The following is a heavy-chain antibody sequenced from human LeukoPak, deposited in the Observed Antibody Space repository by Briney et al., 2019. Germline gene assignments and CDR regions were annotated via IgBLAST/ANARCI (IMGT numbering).Heavy chain of an antibody. D-gene: IGHD3-10*01. V-gene: IGHV4-31*03. Sequence: PSQTLSLTCTVSGGSISSGGYYWRWLRQHPGKGLEWIGYIYYSGSTYYNPSLKSRVTISVDTSKNQFSLKLSSVTAADTAVYYCARDHYYGSGSYRSGFDYWGQGTLVTVSS. CDR2: IYYSGST. CDR1: GGSISSGGYY. CDR3: ARDHYYGSGSYRSGFDY. J-gene: IGHJ4*02.